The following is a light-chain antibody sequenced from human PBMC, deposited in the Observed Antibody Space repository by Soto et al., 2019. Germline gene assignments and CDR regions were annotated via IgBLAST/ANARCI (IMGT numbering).Light chain of an antibody. V-gene: IGLV2-8*01. CDR3: SSYGGGDTFHVI. CDR1: SSDVGAYNN. CDR2: DVS. J-gene: IGLJ2*01. Sequence: QSALTQPPSASGSPGQSVTISCTGTSSDVGAYNNVSWYQQYTGKAPKLMIYDVSKRPSGVPDRFSGSKSGNTASLTVSGLRADDEAVYYCSSYGGGDTFHVIFGGGTQLTVL.